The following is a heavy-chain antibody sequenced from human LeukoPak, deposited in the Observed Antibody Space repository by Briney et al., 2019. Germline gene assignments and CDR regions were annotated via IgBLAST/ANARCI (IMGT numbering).Heavy chain of an antibody. CDR1: GGTFSSYA. D-gene: IGHD1-20*01. CDR2: IIPMFGTA. CDR3: ASPPRVWDNWNDLRFDY. Sequence: ASVKVSCKASGGTFSSYAISWVRQAPGQGLEWMGGIIPMFGTANYAQKFQGRVTITADESTSTAYMELSSLRSEDTAVYYCASPPRVWDNWNDLRFDYWGQGTPATVSS. V-gene: IGHV1-69*13. J-gene: IGHJ4*02.